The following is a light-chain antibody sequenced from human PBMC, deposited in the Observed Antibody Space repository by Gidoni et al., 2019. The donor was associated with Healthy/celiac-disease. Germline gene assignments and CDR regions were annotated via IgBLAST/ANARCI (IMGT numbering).Light chain of an antibody. CDR3: QQYGSSPPHT. J-gene: IGKJ4*01. Sequence: EIVLTQSPGTLSLSPGERATLSCRASQSVSSSYLAWYQQKPGQAPRLLIYGASSRATGIPDRFSGRGSGTDFTLTICRLEPEDFAVYYCQQYGSSPPHTFGGGTKVEIK. V-gene: IGKV3-20*01. CDR2: GAS. CDR1: QSVSSSY.